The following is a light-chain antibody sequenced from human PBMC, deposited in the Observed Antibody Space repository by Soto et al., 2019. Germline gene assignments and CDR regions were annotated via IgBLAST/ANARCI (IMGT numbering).Light chain of an antibody. J-gene: IGKJ4*01. CDR1: QDIRND. Sequence: AIQMTQSPSSLSASVGDRVTIICRASQDIRNDLGWYQQKQGKAPKVLIYAASSLQSGVPSRFSGSGSGTDFTLTINSLQPEDFATYYCVQDYNYPFTFGGGTKVEIK. V-gene: IGKV1-6*01. CDR2: AAS. CDR3: VQDYNYPFT.